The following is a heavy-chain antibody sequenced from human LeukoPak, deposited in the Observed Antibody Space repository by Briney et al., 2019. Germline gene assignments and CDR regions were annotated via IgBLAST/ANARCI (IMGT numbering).Heavy chain of an antibody. Sequence: SETLSLTCTVSGGSISSGDYYWSWIRQPPGKGLEWIGYIYYSGSTYYNPSLKSRVTISVDTSKNQFSLKLSSVTAADTAVYYCARVRGLLLRLEKYYFDYWGQGTLVTVSS. D-gene: IGHD3-16*01. J-gene: IGHJ4*02. CDR2: IYYSGST. V-gene: IGHV4-30-4*08. CDR3: ARVRGLLLRLEKYYFDY. CDR1: GGSISSGDYY.